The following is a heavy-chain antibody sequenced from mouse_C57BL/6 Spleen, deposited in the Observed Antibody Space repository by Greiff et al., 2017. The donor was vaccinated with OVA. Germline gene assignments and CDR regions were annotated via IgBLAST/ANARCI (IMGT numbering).Heavy chain of an antibody. CDR1: GYTFTSSW. CDR2: IDPSDSET. V-gene: IGHV1-52*01. D-gene: IGHD1-1*01. J-gene: IGHJ4*01. CDR3: ARGGTVVDTDYAMDY. Sequence: QVQLQQPGAELVRPGSSVKLSCKASGYTFTSSWMHLVKQRPIPGLEWICNIDPSDSETHCNQKFKDKATLTVDKSSSTAYMQLSSLTSEDTAVYYCARGGTVVDTDYAMDYWGQGTSVTVAS.